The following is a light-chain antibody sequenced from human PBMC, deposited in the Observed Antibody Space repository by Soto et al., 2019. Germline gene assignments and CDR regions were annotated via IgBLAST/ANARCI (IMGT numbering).Light chain of an antibody. CDR1: QDIATY. V-gene: IGKV1-5*01. CDR2: DAS. J-gene: IGKJ1*01. CDR3: QQYNSYPRT. Sequence: DIQMTQSPSSLSASVGNRVTITCQASQDIATYLNWYQQKPGKAPKLLIYDASSLESGVPSRFSGSGSGTEFTLTISSLQPDDFATYYCQQYNSYPRTFGQGTKVDIK.